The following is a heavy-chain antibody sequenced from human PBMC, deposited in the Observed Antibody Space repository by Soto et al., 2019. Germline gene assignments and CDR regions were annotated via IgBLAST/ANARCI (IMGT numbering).Heavy chain of an antibody. CDR2: ITTYNGNT. V-gene: IGHV1-18*01. J-gene: IGHJ6*02. Sequence: QVQLVQSGTEVKEPGASVKVSCKASGYTFTSFGFSWVRQAPGQGLEWMGWITTYNGNTKYAQKFQGRVTMTTDTATSTAYMELRSLRSDDTAVYYCARGFSTTWETYYYYYGMDIWGQGTTVTVSS. CDR1: GYTFTSFG. D-gene: IGHD2-2*01. CDR3: ARGFSTTWETYYYYYGMDI.